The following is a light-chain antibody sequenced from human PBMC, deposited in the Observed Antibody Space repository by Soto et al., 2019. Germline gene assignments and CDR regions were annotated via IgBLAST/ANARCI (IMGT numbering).Light chain of an antibody. Sequence: DIQMTQSPSAMSASVGDRVTITCRASQGIANYLAWFQQKPGNVPKRLIYAASTFQSGVPSRFSGSGSGTEFTLTIRRLQPEDFATYYCLQYNDYPRTFGQGTKVEIK. J-gene: IGKJ1*01. CDR3: LQYNDYPRT. CDR2: AAS. V-gene: IGKV1-17*03. CDR1: QGIANY.